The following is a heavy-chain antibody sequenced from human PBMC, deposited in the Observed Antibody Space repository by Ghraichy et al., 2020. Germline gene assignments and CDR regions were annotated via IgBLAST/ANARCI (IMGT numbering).Heavy chain of an antibody. D-gene: IGHD3/OR15-3a*01. CDR2: INQDGSGK. V-gene: IGHV3-7*02. CDR1: GLSFSTYW. Sequence: GGSLRLSCVASGLSFSTYWLSWVRLAPGKGLEWVANINQDGSGKYYVDSMKGRFTISRDNAKRSLYLQMNSLRAEDTAVYYCVSYTDGWTAEYWGQGTLVTVSS. J-gene: IGHJ4*02. CDR3: VSYTDGWTAEY.